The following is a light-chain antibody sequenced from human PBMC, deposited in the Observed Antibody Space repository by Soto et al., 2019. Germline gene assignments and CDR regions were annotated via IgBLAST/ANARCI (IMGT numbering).Light chain of an antibody. CDR2: GAS. Sequence: EIVLTQSPGTLSLSPGERATLSCRASQTVNNNYLTWYQQTPGQAPRLLIYGASSRATGIPDKFSGSGSGTDFTLTISILAPEDFAVYYCQQYGTSPFTFGPGTKVDIK. CDR3: QQYGTSPFT. J-gene: IGKJ3*01. CDR1: QTVNNNY. V-gene: IGKV3-20*01.